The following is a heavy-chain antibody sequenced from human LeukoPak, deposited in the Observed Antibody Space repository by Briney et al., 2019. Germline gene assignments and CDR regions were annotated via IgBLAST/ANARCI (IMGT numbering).Heavy chain of an antibody. Sequence: SETLSLTCAVSGGSLSGYYWSWIRQPAGKGLEWIGRIYTSGSTNYNPSLKSRVTMSVDTSKNQFSLKLSSVTAADTAVYYCARDSAVAGTFDYWGQGTLVTVSS. CDR3: ARDSAVAGTFDY. CDR1: GGSLSGYY. V-gene: IGHV4-4*07. D-gene: IGHD6-19*01. J-gene: IGHJ4*02. CDR2: IYTSGST.